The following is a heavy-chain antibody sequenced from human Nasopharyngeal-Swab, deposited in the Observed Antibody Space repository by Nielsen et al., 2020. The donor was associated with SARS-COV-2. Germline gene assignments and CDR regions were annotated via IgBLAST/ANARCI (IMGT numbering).Heavy chain of an antibody. Sequence: DSVKSRFTISRDNSKNTLYLQMNSLRAEDTAVFYCARGYSGYDDAFDIWGQGTMVTVSS. D-gene: IGHD5-12*01. CDR3: ARGYSGYDDAFDI. V-gene: IGHV3-30*07. J-gene: IGHJ3*02.